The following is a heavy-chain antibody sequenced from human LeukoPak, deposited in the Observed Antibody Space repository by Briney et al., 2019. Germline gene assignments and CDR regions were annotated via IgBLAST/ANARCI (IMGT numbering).Heavy chain of an antibody. Sequence: PGGSLRLSCAASGFTFSSYGMHWVRQAPGKGLEWVAVIWYDGSNKYYADSMKGRFTISRDNSKNTLYLQMNSLRAEDTAVYYCARANWGFYWFDPWGQGTLVTVSS. CDR1: GFTFSSYG. D-gene: IGHD7-27*01. V-gene: IGHV3-33*01. CDR2: IWYDGSNK. CDR3: ARANWGFYWFDP. J-gene: IGHJ5*02.